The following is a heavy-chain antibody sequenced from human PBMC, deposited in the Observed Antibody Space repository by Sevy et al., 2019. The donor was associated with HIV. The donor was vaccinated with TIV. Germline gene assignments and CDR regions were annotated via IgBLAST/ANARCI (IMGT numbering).Heavy chain of an antibody. V-gene: IGHV3-21*01. Sequence: GGSLRLSCAASGFTFSSYSMNWVRQAPGKGLEWVSSISSSSGYIYYADSVKGRFTISRDNAKNSLYLQMNSLRAEDEAVYYCARSMGRRVIPDVWGQGTTVTVSS. CDR2: ISSSSGYI. J-gene: IGHJ6*02. CDR1: GFTFSSYS. D-gene: IGHD3-10*01. CDR3: ARSMGRRVIPDV.